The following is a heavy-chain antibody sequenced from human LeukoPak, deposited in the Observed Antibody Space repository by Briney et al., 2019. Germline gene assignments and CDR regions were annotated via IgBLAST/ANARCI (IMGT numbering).Heavy chain of an antibody. Sequence: GGSLRLSCVVSGFTLSSRWMMWVRQAPGEGLEWITNINRDGSEKNYVDSVKGRFTITRDNAENSLYLQMNSLKVEDSAIYYCATYDSWSGYNIAYWGQGTLVTVSS. CDR3: ATYDSWSGYNIAY. CDR2: INRDGSEK. D-gene: IGHD3-3*01. CDR1: GFTLSSRW. V-gene: IGHV3-7*03. J-gene: IGHJ4*02.